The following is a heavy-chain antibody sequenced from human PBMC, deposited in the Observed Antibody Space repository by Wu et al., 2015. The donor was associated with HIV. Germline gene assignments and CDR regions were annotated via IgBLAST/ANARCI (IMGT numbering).Heavy chain of an antibody. CDR2: INPNTGDT. V-gene: IGHV1-2*02. Sequence: QVQLVQSGAEVKKPGASVKVSCKASGYTFTSYGISWVRQAPGQGLQWMGWINPNTGDTNYAETFKGRVTMTRDTSISTVYMVMTSLKFNDTAIYYCARDWQFHVVFGDFYMDVVGQRDHGYRLL. CDR1: GYTFTSYG. CDR3: ARDWQFHVVFGDFYMDV. J-gene: IGHJ6*03. D-gene: IGHD3-16*01.